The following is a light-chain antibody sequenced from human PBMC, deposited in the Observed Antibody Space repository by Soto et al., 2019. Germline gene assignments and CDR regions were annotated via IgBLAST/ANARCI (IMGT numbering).Light chain of an antibody. Sequence: QAVVTQSPSASASLGASVKLTCTLSSGHSSYAIAWHQKQPGKGPRYLMDLNNDGSHSKGDEIPDRFSGSSSGAERYLIISSLQSEDEADYYCQTWGTGFQVFGGGTKLTVL. CDR3: QTWGTGFQV. CDR1: SGHSSYA. J-gene: IGLJ2*01. V-gene: IGLV4-69*01. CDR2: LNNDGSH.